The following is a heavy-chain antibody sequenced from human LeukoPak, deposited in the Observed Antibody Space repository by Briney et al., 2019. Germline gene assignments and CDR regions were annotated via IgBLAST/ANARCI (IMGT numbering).Heavy chain of an antibody. CDR1: GYTFTRYD. CDR3: ARALYSSGWYYFDY. J-gene: IGHJ4*02. CDR2: MNPNSGNT. Sequence: SVQVSCKDSGYTFTRYDIIRLQLDTGPGLEWTGWMNPNSGNTGYAQKFQGRVTMTRNTSISTAYMELSSLRSEDTAVYYCARALYSSGWYYFDYWGQGTLVTVSS. V-gene: IGHV1-8*01. D-gene: IGHD6-19*01.